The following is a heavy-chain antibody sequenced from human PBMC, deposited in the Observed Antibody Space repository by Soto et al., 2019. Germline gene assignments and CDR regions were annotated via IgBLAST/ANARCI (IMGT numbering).Heavy chain of an antibody. CDR1: GGTFSSYT. V-gene: IGHV1-69*02. Sequence: QVQLVQSGAEVKKPGSSVKVSCKASGGTFSSYTISWVRQAPGQGLEWMGRIIPILGIANYAQKFQGRVTITADKSTSTXXMELSSLRYEGTAVYYCARVALDRTAGYYYYGMDVWGQGTTVTVSS. CDR2: IIPILGIA. CDR3: ARVALDRTAGYYYYGMDV. D-gene: IGHD3-3*01. J-gene: IGHJ6*02.